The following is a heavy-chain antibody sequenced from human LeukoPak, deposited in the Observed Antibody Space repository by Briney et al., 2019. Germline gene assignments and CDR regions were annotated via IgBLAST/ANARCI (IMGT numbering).Heavy chain of an antibody. V-gene: IGHV3-53*01. CDR2: ISCGGRT. CDR3: ASILYG. Sequence: PGGSLRLSCAASGFTFSTYSMSWVRQAPGKGLEWVATISCGGRTSYADSVKGRFTNSRDTSQNTVYLQMNSLRDQDTALYYCASILYGWGQGTLVTVSS. J-gene: IGHJ4*02. CDR1: GFTFSTYS. D-gene: IGHD2/OR15-2a*01.